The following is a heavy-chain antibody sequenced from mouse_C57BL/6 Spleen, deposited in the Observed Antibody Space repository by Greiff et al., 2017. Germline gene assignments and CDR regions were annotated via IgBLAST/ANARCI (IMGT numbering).Heavy chain of an antibody. CDR3: TRRDSSGYVAWFAY. D-gene: IGHD3-2*02. J-gene: IGHJ3*01. CDR2: IDPETGGT. CDR1: GYTFTDYE. Sequence: VQLQQSGAELVRPGASVTLSCKASGYTFTDYEMHWVKQTPVHGLEWIGAIDPETGGTAYNQKFKGKAILTADKSSSTAYMELRSLTSEDSAVYYGTRRDSSGYVAWFAYWGQGTLVTVSA. V-gene: IGHV1-15*01.